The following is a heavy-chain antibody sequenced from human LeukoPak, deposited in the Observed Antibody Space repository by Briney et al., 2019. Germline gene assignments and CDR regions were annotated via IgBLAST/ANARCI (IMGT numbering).Heavy chain of an antibody. Sequence: PGGSLRLSCAVSGFTFSTSAMTWVRQAPGKGLEWVSRISTSGTTYYADSVKGRFTISRDNSKNTLYLQMNSLRAEDTAVYYCANEIIAAAGNRTDYWGQGTLVTVSS. V-gene: IGHV3-23*01. CDR1: GFTFSTSA. CDR2: ISTSGTT. CDR3: ANEIIAAAGNRTDY. J-gene: IGHJ4*02. D-gene: IGHD6-13*01.